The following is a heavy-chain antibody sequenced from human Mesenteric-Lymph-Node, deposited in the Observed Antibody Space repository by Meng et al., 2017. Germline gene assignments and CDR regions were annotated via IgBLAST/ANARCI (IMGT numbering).Heavy chain of an antibody. D-gene: IGHD3-10*01. V-gene: IGHV4-30-4*01. J-gene: IGHJ1*01. CDR3: LRGSGGSV. CDR2: IPHRGSS. CDR1: GGSISSGDYY. Sequence: VQPQRAGQGLVNPYQTLSRTCAVSGGSISSGDYYWSWIPQPPGKGVEWIGEIPHRGSSAYNPSLKSRVSMSIDKSKNQFSLKLTSVTAADTAVYHCLRGSGGSVWGQGTLVTVSS.